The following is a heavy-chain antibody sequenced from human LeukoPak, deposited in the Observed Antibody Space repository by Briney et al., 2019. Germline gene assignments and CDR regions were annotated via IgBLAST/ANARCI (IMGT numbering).Heavy chain of an antibody. J-gene: IGHJ6*03. D-gene: IGHD2-21*02. Sequence: SETLSLTCTVSGGSISSYYWSWIRQPPGKGLEWIGYIYYSGSTNYNPSLKSRVTISVDTSKNQFSLKLSSVTAADTAVYYCASSCGGDCSLYYYYYMDVWGKGTTVTVSS. CDR2: IYYSGST. CDR3: ASSCGGDCSLYYYYYMDV. V-gene: IGHV4-59*01. CDR1: GGSISSYY.